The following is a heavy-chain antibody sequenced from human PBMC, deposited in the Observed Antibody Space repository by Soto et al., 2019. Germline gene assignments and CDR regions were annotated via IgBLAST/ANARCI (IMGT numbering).Heavy chain of an antibody. Sequence: EVQLVESGGGLVQPGRSLRPSCAASGFTFDDYAMHWVRQAPGKGLEWVSGISWNSGSIGYADSVKGRFTISRDNAKNSLYLQMNSLRAEDTALYYCAKDAVYSGYDFAPDYWGQGTLVTVSS. CDR3: AKDAVYSGYDFAPDY. D-gene: IGHD5-12*01. CDR2: ISWNSGSI. CDR1: GFTFDDYA. V-gene: IGHV3-9*01. J-gene: IGHJ4*02.